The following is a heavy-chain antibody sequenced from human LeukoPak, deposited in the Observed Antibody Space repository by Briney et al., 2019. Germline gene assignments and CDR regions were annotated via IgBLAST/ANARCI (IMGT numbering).Heavy chain of an antibody. CDR1: GFTFSSYA. V-gene: IGHV3-64*04. Sequence: GGSLRLSCAASGFTFSSYAMSWVRQAPGKGLEYVSAISGDGVTTHYTNSVKGRFTISRDNAKNSLYLQMNSLRAEDTAVYYCARDWLRITIFGVVITVPYYYYMDVWGKGTTVTVSS. CDR2: ISGDGVTT. D-gene: IGHD3-3*01. J-gene: IGHJ6*03. CDR3: ARDWLRITIFGVVITVPYYYYMDV.